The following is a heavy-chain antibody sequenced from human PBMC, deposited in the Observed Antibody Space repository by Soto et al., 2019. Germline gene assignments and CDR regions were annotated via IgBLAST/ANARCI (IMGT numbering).Heavy chain of an antibody. D-gene: IGHD2-21*02. Sequence: SETLSLTCTVSGGSISSYYWSWIRQPPGKGLEWIGYIYYSVSTNYNPSLKSRVTISVDTSKNQFSLKLSSVTAADTAVYYCARVRTGMGAYCGGDCSYYFDYWGQGTLVTVSS. CDR2: IYYSVST. J-gene: IGHJ4*02. CDR1: GGSISSYY. V-gene: IGHV4-59*01. CDR3: ARVRTGMGAYCGGDCSYYFDY.